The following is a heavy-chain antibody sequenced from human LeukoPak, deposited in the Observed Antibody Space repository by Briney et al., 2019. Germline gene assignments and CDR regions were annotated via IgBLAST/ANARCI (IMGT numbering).Heavy chain of an antibody. V-gene: IGHV3-30*04. CDR2: ISYDRSNK. CDR3: ARDQVDSMGYYQYYYTVWTS. J-gene: IGHJ6*02. Sequence: PGGSLRLSCAASGFTFSSYAMRWVRQAPGKGLEWVAVISYDRSNKYYADSVKGRFTISRDNSKNTLYLQMNSLRAEDTAVYYCARDQVDSMGYYQYYYTVWTSGAKGPRSPSP. CDR1: GFTFSSYA. D-gene: IGHD3-22*01.